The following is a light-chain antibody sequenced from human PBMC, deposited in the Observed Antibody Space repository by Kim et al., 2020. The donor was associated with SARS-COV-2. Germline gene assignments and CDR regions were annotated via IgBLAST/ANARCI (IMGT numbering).Light chain of an antibody. CDR2: GAS. CDR1: QSVSSSY. J-gene: IGKJ2*01. V-gene: IGKV3-20*01. Sequence: EIVLTQSPGTLSLSPGERATLSCRASQSVSSSYLAWYQQKPGQAPRLLIYGASSRATGIPDRFSGSGSGTEFTLTISRLEPEDFAVNYCQQYGSSPYTFGQGTKLEI. CDR3: QQYGSSPYT.